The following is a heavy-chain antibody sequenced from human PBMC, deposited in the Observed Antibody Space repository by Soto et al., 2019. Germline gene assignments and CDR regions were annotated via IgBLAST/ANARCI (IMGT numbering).Heavy chain of an antibody. J-gene: IGHJ1*01. V-gene: IGHV4-59*06. CDR2: IDYSGST. CDR3: ARVPTQVSQCYCIDA. Sequence: PAGTLSLTCTVSGGSLSRYYRSWVRQHPGMGLEWIGYIDYSGSTYYSPSLKSRVTISADTSKNQFSLTVNSVTAADTAVYHGARVPTQVSQCYCIDAWGQGTLVTVS. D-gene: IGHD2-15*01. CDR1: GGSLSRYY.